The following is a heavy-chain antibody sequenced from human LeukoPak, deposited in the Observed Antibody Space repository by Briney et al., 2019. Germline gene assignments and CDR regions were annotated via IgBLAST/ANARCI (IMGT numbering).Heavy chain of an antibody. CDR3: AKRHPTSWYVVDY. V-gene: IGHV3-30*18. Sequence: GGSLRLSCAASGFTFSAYGMDWVRQAPGKGLDWVAFISDHEINKYYADSVKGRFAISRDNSKNTLCLQMNSLRAEDTAVYYCAKRHPTSWYVVDYWGQGTLVTVSS. CDR2: ISDHEINK. J-gene: IGHJ4*02. D-gene: IGHD6-13*01. CDR1: GFTFSAYG.